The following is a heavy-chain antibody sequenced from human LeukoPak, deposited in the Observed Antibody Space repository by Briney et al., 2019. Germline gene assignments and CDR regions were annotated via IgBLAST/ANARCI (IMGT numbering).Heavy chain of an antibody. V-gene: IGHV2-5*02. CDR2: IYWDDDK. CDR3: AHIRGIFDY. D-gene: IGHD3-16*01. CDR1: GFSLSTRGVA. J-gene: IGHJ4*02. Sequence: ESGPTLVKPTQTLTLTCSFSGFSLSTRGVAVGWIRQPPGKALEWLGLIYWDDDKRYSPSLKSRLTITKDTSENHVVLTMTNMDPVDTATYYCAHIRGIFDYWGQGTLVTVSS.